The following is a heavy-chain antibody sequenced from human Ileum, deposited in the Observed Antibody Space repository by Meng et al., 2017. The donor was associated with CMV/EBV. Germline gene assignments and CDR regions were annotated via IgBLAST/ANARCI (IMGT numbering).Heavy chain of an antibody. V-gene: IGHV1-2*02. Sequence: SGYPFGDYYIHWVRQAPGQGLEWMGWIYPNTGGINSAQKFQGRVTVTRDTSISTVFMELSRLKSDDTAVYFCARSRTSGYHPKSFDHWGQGTLVTVSS. CDR3: ARSRTSGYHPKSFDH. D-gene: IGHD3-22*01. J-gene: IGHJ4*02. CDR2: IYPNTGGI. CDR1: GYPFGDYY.